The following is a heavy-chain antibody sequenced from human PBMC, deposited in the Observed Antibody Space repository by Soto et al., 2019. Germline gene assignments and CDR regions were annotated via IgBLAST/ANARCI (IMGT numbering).Heavy chain of an antibody. V-gene: IGHV4-30-4*01. CDR1: GGSIRSDDYC. D-gene: IGHD2-15*01. CDR3: ARETLEGGNWFDP. CDR2: IYYSGST. Sequence: PSETLSLTCTVSGGSIRSDDYCWSWIRQPPGKSLEWIGYIYYSGSTYYNPSLTSRLTISLDTSKNQFSLKLSSVTAADAAVYYCARETLEGGNWFDPWGQGTLVT. J-gene: IGHJ5*02.